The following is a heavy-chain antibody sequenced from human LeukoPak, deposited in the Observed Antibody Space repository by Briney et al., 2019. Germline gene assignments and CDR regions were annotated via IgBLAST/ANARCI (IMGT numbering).Heavy chain of an antibody. CDR1: GGSISSYY. D-gene: IGHD3-16*01. CDR2: IYYSGST. V-gene: IGHV4-59*01. J-gene: IGHJ5*02. Sequence: SETLSLTCTVSGGSISSYYWSWIRQPPGKGLQWIGYIYYSGSTNYNPSLKSRVTISVDTSKNQFSLKLSSVTAADTAVYYCARVGPPIDPWGQGTLVTVSS. CDR3: ARVGPPIDP.